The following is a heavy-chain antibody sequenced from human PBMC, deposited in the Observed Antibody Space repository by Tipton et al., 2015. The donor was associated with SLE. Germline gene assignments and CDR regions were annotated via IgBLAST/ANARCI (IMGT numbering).Heavy chain of an antibody. CDR3: ASLLWFGDLQLDY. D-gene: IGHD3-10*01. CDR2: IFYSGST. Sequence: TLSLTCNVSGGSISSSSYYWGWIRQPPGKGLEWIGSIFYSGSTYYNPSLKSRVTISVDTSKNQFSLKLSSVTAADTAVYYCASLLWFGDLQLDYWGQGTLVTVSS. CDR1: GGSISSSSYY. V-gene: IGHV4-39*01. J-gene: IGHJ4*02.